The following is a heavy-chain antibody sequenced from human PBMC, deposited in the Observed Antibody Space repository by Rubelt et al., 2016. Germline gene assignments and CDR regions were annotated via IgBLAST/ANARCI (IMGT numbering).Heavy chain of an antibody. V-gene: IGHV4-39*02. CDR3: ARDTKYGDYYVDL. J-gene: IGHJ5*02. CDR2: IYYSGSA. CDR1: GGSISSSTYY. Sequence: QLQLQESGPGLVKPSETLSLTCTVSGGSISSSTYYWGWIRQPPGKGLEWIGSIYYSGSAYYNPSLKSRVTISVDTSKNQFSLRLNSVTAADTAVYYCARDTKYGDYYVDLWGQGTLVTVSS. D-gene: IGHD2-21*02.